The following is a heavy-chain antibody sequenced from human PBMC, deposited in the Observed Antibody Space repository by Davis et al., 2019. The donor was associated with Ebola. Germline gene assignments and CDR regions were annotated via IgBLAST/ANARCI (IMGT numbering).Heavy chain of an antibody. CDR3: ARTAYCGGDCYYPVEY. J-gene: IGHJ4*02. CDR1: GYTFSSYG. D-gene: IGHD2-21*02. CDR2: IIPLFGTT. Sequence: SVKVSCKASGYTFSSYGISWVRQAPGQGLEWMGGIIPLFGTTNYAQKFRGRVMITADKYTSTAYMELSSLRSEDTAVYYCARTAYCGGDCYYPVEYWGQGTLVTVSS. V-gene: IGHV1-69*06.